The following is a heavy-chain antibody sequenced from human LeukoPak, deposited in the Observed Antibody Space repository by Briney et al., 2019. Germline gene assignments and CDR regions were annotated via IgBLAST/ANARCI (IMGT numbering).Heavy chain of an antibody. CDR1: GFTFINAW. CDR2: IKTKADGGTT. CDR3: STVYYDSRGVDY. V-gene: IGHV3-15*05. J-gene: IGHJ4*02. Sequence: GGSLRLSCAASGFTFINAWMSWVRQAPGKGLEWVGRIKTKADGGTTDYVAPVEGRFSISRDGSKNKLYLQMHSLKTEDTAVYYCSTVYYDSRGVDYWGQGTLVTSSS. D-gene: IGHD3-22*01.